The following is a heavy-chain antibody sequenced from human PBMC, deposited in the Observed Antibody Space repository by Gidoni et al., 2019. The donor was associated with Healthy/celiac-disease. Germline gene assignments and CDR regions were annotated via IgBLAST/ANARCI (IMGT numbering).Heavy chain of an antibody. Sequence: QITLKEAGPTLQQPTQPPTQTGSSSALSLSTSGVGVGWIRQPTGKSLEWLALIYWDDDKCYSPSLKSRRTITKDTSKDQVVLTLPNMDPVDTATYYCAHSLYSSSWHPPFDYWGQGTLVTVSS. CDR2: IYWDDDK. J-gene: IGHJ4*02. D-gene: IGHD6-13*01. CDR1: ALSLSTSGVG. V-gene: IGHV2-5*02. CDR3: AHSLYSSSWHPPFDY.